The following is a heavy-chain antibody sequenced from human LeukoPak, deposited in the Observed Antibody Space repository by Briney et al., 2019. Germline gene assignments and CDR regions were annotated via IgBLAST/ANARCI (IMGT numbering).Heavy chain of an antibody. Sequence: GASVKVSCKVSGYTLTELSMHWVRQAPGKGLEWMGGFDPEDGETIYAQKFQGRVTMTEDTSTDTAYMELSSLRPEDTAVYYCATVGYFDWLLPWYNWFDPWGQGTLVTVSS. J-gene: IGHJ5*02. CDR1: GYTLTELS. V-gene: IGHV1-24*01. D-gene: IGHD3-9*01. CDR3: ATVGYFDWLLPWYNWFDP. CDR2: FDPEDGET.